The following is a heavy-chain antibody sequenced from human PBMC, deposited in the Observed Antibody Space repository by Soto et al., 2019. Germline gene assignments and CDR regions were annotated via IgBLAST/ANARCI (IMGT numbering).Heavy chain of an antibody. J-gene: IGHJ4*02. CDR2: ISSSGSST. D-gene: IGHD1-26*01. V-gene: IGHV3-23*01. Sequence: EVQLLESGGDLVQPGGSLRLSCAASGFTFSHYAMSWVRQAPGKGLEWVSSISSSGSSTYYADSVKGRVTISTDHSKNILYLQMDNLRVEDTAIYYCAMAGELYYFDYRGQGTLVSVSS. CDR3: AMAGELYYFDY. CDR1: GFTFSHYA.